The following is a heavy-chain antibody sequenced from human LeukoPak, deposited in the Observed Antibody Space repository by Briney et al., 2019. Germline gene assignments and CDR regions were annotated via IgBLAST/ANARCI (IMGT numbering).Heavy chain of an antibody. D-gene: IGHD6-19*01. CDR1: GGSISSSSHY. V-gene: IGHV4-39*01. CDR2: IYFSGST. Sequence: PSETLSLTCTVFGGSISSSSHYWGWIRQPPGEGLEWIGSIYFSGSTYYSPSLKSRVTISVDPSTNQFSLKLSPVTAADTAVYYCAVEQWLVPNWFDPWGQGTLVTVSS. CDR3: AVEQWLVPNWFDP. J-gene: IGHJ5*02.